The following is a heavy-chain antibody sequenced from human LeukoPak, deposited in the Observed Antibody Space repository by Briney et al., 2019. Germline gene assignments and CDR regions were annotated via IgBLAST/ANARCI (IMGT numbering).Heavy chain of an antibody. CDR1: GGSMTRSY. CDR3: ARLHSTHSSNS. V-gene: IGHV4-59*08. D-gene: IGHD6-13*01. CDR2: IYYSGST. Sequence: SETLSLTCTVSGGSMTRSYWNWVRQPPGKGLEWIGYIYYSGSTDYNPSLKSRVTISRDTSKNQFSLRLSSVTAADTAVYYCARLHSTHSSNSWGQGTLVTVSS. J-gene: IGHJ4*02.